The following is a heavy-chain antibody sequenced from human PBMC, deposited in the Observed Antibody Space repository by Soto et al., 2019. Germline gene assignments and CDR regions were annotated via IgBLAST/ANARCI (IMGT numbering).Heavy chain of an antibody. CDR3: ARDLELERLIFGFDP. Sequence: GGSLRLSCAASGFTFSSYGMHWVRQAPGKGLEWVAVIWYDGSNKYYADSVKGRFTISRDNSKNTLYLQMNSLSAEDTAVYYCARDLELERLIFGFDPWGQGTLVTVSS. CDR1: GFTFSSYG. D-gene: IGHD1-1*01. CDR2: IWYDGSNK. V-gene: IGHV3-33*01. J-gene: IGHJ5*02.